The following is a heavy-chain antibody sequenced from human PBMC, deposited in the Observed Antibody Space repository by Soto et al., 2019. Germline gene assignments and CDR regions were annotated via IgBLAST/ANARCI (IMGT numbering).Heavy chain of an antibody. CDR2: ISSSGSTI. CDR3: XXXXWNYPHHPXXXDV. D-gene: IGHD1-7*01. V-gene: IGHV3-48*03. CDR1: GFTFSSYE. J-gene: IGHJ6*02. Sequence: EVQLVESGGGLVQPGGSLRLSCAASGFTFSSYEMNWVRQAPGKGLEWVSYISSSGSTIYYADSVKGRFTISRDNAKNSLYLXXXXXXXXXXXXXXXXXXXWNYPHHPXXXDVWXXXTTVT.